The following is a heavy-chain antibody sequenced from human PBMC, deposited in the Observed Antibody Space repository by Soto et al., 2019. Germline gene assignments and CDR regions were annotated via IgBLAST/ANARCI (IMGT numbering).Heavy chain of an antibody. CDR1: GFTLSSYA. Sequence: EVQLVESGGGLVQPGGSLRLSCTSSGFTLSSYAMSWVRQAPGKGLEWVSAISGSGGSTYYADSVKGRFTISRDNSKNTLYLQMNSLRAEDTAVYYCAKGAYGSGSYTRFDPWGQGTLVTVSS. CDR3: AKGAYGSGSYTRFDP. D-gene: IGHD3-10*01. V-gene: IGHV3-23*04. CDR2: ISGSGGST. J-gene: IGHJ5*02.